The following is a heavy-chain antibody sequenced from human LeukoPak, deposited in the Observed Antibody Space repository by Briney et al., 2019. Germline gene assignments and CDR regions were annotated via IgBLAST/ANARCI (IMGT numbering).Heavy chain of an antibody. CDR2: ISAYNGNT. CDR1: GYTFTSYG. CDR3: ARAHSSSWYSYYYYYGMDV. Sequence: ASVKVSCKASGYTFTSYGISWVRQAPGQGLEWMGWISAYNGNTNYAQKLQGRVTMTADTSTSTAYMELRSLRSDDTAVYYCARAHSSSWYSYYYYYGMDVWGQGTTVTVSS. J-gene: IGHJ6*02. V-gene: IGHV1-18*01. D-gene: IGHD6-13*01.